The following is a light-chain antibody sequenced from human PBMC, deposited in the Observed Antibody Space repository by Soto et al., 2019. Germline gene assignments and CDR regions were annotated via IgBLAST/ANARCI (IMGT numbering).Light chain of an antibody. Sequence: IVLTQSPATLSLSPGERATLSCRASQSVRHYLAWYQQKPGQAPRLLIYDASNRATGIPARFSGSGSGTAFTLTISSLEPEDFAVYYCQQRSIWPPIIFGQGTRLEI. V-gene: IGKV3-11*01. CDR3: QQRSIWPPII. CDR2: DAS. J-gene: IGKJ5*01. CDR1: QSVRHY.